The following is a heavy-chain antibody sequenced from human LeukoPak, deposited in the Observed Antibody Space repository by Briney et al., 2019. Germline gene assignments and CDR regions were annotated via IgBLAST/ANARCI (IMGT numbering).Heavy chain of an antibody. J-gene: IGHJ4*02. CDR3: AEPEGGYYDIRPD. CDR2: ISGSGGST. V-gene: IGHV3-23*01. D-gene: IGHD3-22*01. Sequence: GGSLRLSCAASGFTVSSNYMSWVRQAPGKGLEWVSAISGSGGSTYYADSVKGRFTISRDNSKNTLYLQMNSLRAEDTAVYYCAEPEGGYYDIRPDWGQGTLVTASS. CDR1: GFTVSSNY.